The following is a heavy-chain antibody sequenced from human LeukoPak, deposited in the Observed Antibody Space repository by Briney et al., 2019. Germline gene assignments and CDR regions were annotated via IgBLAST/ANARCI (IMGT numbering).Heavy chain of an antibody. D-gene: IGHD3-3*01. Sequence: PGGSLRLSCAASGFTFSSYAMSWVRQAPGKGLEWVSAISGSGGSTYYADSAKGRFTISRDNSKNTLYLQMNSLRAEDTAVYYCAIFRVVTIPEFDYWGQGTLVTVSS. CDR2: ISGSGGST. V-gene: IGHV3-23*01. J-gene: IGHJ4*02. CDR3: AIFRVVTIPEFDY. CDR1: GFTFSSYA.